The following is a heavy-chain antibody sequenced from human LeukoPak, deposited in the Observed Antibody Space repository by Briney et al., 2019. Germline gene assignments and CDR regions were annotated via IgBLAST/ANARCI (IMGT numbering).Heavy chain of an antibody. J-gene: IGHJ4*02. D-gene: IGHD6-13*01. CDR2: ISWEGGST. V-gene: IGHV3-43D*03. Sequence: PGGSLRLSCAASGFTFDDYAMHWVRQAPGKGLEWVSLISWEGGSTYYADSVKGRFTISRDNSKNSLYLDMNSLRADDTALYYCAKGVAAGPGGIDYWGQGTLVTGSS. CDR1: GFTFDDYA. CDR3: AKGVAAGPGGIDY.